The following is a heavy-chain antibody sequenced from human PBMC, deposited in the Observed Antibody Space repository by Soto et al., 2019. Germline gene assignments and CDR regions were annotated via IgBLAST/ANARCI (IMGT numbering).Heavy chain of an antibody. V-gene: IGHV3-64*01. CDR3: ARAQASFWSGYYTDAFDI. CDR1: GFTFSSYA. J-gene: IGHJ3*02. D-gene: IGHD3-3*01. CDR2: ISSNGGST. Sequence: GGSLRLSCAASGFTFSSYAMHWGRQAPGKGLEYVSAISSNGGSTYYANSVKGRFTISRDNSKNTLYLQMGSLRAEDMAVYYCARAQASFWSGYYTDAFDIWGQGTMVTVSS.